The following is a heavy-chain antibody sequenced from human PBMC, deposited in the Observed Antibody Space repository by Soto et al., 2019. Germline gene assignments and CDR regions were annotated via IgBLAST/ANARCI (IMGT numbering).Heavy chain of an antibody. CDR3: TTGKRYSYGSGSYYRPYYYYGMDV. V-gene: IGHV3-15*07. CDR2: IKSKNDGGTT. D-gene: IGHD3-10*01. CDR1: GFTFSNAW. J-gene: IGHJ6*02. Sequence: GSLRLSCAASGFTFSNAWMNWVRQAPGKGLEWVGRIKSKNDGGTTDYAAPVKGRFTISRDDSKNTLYLQMNSLKTEDTAVYYCTTGKRYSYGSGSYYRPYYYYGMDVWGQGTTVTVSS.